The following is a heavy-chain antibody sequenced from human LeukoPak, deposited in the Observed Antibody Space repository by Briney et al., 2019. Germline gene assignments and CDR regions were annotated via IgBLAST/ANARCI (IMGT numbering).Heavy chain of an antibody. Sequence: GGSLRLSCAASGFTVSSNYMSWVRQAPGKGLEWVSVIYSGGSTYYADSVKGRFTISRDNSKNTLYLQMNSLRAEDTAVYYCATINYGPNTFDIWGQGTMVTVSS. CDR2: IYSGGST. V-gene: IGHV3-53*01. J-gene: IGHJ3*02. D-gene: IGHD4-17*01. CDR3: ATINYGPNTFDI. CDR1: GFTVSSNY.